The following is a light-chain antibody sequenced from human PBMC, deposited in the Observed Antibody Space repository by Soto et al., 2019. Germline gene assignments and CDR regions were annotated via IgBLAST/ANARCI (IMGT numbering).Light chain of an antibody. CDR2: DYD. J-gene: IGLJ2*01. CDR1: TSNIGKNF. V-gene: IGLV1-51*01. CDR3: GTWDASLSAVV. Sequence: QSVLTQPPSISAAPGQKVTISCSGSTSNIGKNFVSWYQQLPGSAPKVLIYDYDQRPSGIPDRFSGSKSGTSATLGISDLQTGDEADYYCGTWDASLSAVVFGGGTQLTVL.